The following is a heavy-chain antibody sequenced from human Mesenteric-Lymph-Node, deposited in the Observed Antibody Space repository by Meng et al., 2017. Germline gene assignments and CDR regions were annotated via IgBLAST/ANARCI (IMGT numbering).Heavy chain of an antibody. CDR3: AREDGGAYNF. CDR2: INPNTGGT. Sequence: VRLVQSGAEVKKPGASVKVSCKASGYIFIDYYIHWVRQAPGQGLEWMGRINPNTGGTNSAQKFQGRVTLTRDSSISTAYMELSRLRSDDAAVYYCAREDGGAYNFWGQGTLVTVSS. J-gene: IGHJ4*02. D-gene: IGHD5-24*01. CDR1: GYIFIDYY. V-gene: IGHV1-2*06.